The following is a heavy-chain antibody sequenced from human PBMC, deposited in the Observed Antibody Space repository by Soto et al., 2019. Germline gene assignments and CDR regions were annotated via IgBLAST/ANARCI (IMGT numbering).Heavy chain of an antibody. CDR1: GYTLTELS. CDR3: ATDASVGYCSGGSCYAFDY. V-gene: IGHV1-24*01. Sequence: ASVKVSCKVSGYTLTELSMHCVRQAPGKGLEWMGGFDPEDGETIYAQKFQGRVTMTEDTSTDTAYMELSSLRSEDTAVYYCATDASVGYCSGGSCYAFDYWGQGTLVTVSS. J-gene: IGHJ4*02. CDR2: FDPEDGET. D-gene: IGHD2-15*01.